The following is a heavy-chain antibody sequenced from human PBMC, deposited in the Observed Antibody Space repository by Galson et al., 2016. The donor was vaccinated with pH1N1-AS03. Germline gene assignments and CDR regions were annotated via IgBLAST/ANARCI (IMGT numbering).Heavy chain of an antibody. CDR3: ARDRHYDSRGRYFYESEH. CDR2: IHPIFGTP. V-gene: IGHV1-69*13. CDR1: GGTFSNYA. D-gene: IGHD3-22*01. J-gene: IGHJ4*02. Sequence: SVKVSCKASGGTFSNYAISWMRQAPGQGLEWMGGIHPIFGTPSHAQKFRGRLTVTADASTSAAYMELSSLTSKDTAIYYCARDRHYDSRGRYFYESEHWGQGTLVIVSS.